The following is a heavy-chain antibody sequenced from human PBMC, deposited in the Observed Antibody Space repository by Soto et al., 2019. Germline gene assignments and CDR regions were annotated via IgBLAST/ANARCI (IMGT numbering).Heavy chain of an antibody. Sequence: ASVKVSCKASGYTFTSYDINWVRQATGQGLEWMGWMNPNSDNTGYAQKIQGRVTMTKNTSISTAYMELSSLSSEDTAVYYCARGRRKQQLVVYYYYMDVWGKGTTVTVSS. J-gene: IGHJ6*03. CDR2: MNPNSDNT. CDR3: ARGRRKQQLVVYYYYMDV. V-gene: IGHV1-8*01. CDR1: GYTFTSYD. D-gene: IGHD6-13*01.